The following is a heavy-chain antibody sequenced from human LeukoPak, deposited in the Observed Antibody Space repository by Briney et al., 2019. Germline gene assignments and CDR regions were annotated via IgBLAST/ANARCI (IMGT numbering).Heavy chain of an antibody. D-gene: IGHD3-10*01. CDR2: IYYSGST. J-gene: IGHJ5*02. V-gene: IGHV4-59*08. Sequence: SETLSLTCTVSGGSISSYYWSWIRQPPGKGLEWIGYIYYSGSTNYNPSLESRVTISVDTSKNQFSLKLSSVTAADTAVYYCARRMVRGVMWWFDPWGQGTLVTVSS. CDR3: ARRMVRGVMWWFDP. CDR1: GGSISSYY.